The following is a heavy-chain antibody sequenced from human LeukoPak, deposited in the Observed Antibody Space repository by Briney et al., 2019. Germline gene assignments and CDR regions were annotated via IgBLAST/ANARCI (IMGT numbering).Heavy chain of an antibody. CDR1: GFTVSSNY. J-gene: IGHJ4*02. CDR2: ISSSSSYI. Sequence: GGSLRLSCAASGFTVSSNYMSWVRQAPGKGLEWVSSISSSSSYIYYADSVKGRFTISRDNAKNSLYLQMNSLRAEDTAVYYCARDSIAAAGVDYWGQGTLVTVSS. D-gene: IGHD6-13*01. V-gene: IGHV3-21*01. CDR3: ARDSIAAAGVDY.